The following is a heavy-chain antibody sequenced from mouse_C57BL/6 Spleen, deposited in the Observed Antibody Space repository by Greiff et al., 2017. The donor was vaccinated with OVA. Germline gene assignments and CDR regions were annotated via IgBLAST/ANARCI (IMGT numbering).Heavy chain of an antibody. CDR3: AREGGTRFAY. CDR2: IDPSDSYT. D-gene: IGHD4-1*01. Sequence: VKLQQPGAELVRPGTSVKLSCKASGYTFTSYWMHWVKQRPGQGLEWIGVIDPSDSYTNYNQKFKGKATLTVDTSSSTAYMQLSSLTSEDSAVYYCAREGGTRFAYWGQGTLVTVSA. V-gene: IGHV1-59*01. CDR1: GYTFTSYW. J-gene: IGHJ3*01.